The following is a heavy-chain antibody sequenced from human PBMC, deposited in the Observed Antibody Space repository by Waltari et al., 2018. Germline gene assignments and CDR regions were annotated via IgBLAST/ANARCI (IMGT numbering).Heavy chain of an antibody. V-gene: IGHV4-59*01. CDR3: ARDRHDSSGYYYEN. J-gene: IGHJ4*02. CDR2: IYYSVST. D-gene: IGHD3-22*01. Sequence: QVQLQESGPGLVKPSETLSLTCTVSGGSISSYYWSWIRQPPGKGLEWIGYIYYSVSTNTTPSLQSRVTISVDTSKNPFSLKLSSVTAADTAVYYCARDRHDSSGYYYENWGQGTLVTVSS. CDR1: GGSISSYY.